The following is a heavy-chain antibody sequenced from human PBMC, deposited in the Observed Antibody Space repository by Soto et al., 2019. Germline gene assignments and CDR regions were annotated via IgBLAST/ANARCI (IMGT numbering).Heavy chain of an antibody. J-gene: IGHJ4*02. CDR2: INPSGGST. CDR3: ARSVPHYDFWSGYSNAPYYFVY. Sequence: GASVKVSCKASGYTFTSYYMHWVRQAPGQGLEWMGIINPSGGSTSYAQKFQGRVTMTRDTSTSTVYMELSSLRSEDTAVYYCARSVPHYDFWSGYSNAPYYFVYWGQGTLVTVSS. V-gene: IGHV1-46*03. CDR1: GYTFTSYY. D-gene: IGHD3-3*01.